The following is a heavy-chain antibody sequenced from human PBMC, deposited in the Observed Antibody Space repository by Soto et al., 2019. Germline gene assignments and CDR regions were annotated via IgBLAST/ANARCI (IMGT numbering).Heavy chain of an antibody. V-gene: IGHV3-30*18. CDR2: MSYDGSNK. CDR3: AKDRNYGDYVLGWYFDL. CDR1: GFTFSTYG. J-gene: IGHJ2*01. D-gene: IGHD4-17*01. Sequence: QVQLVESGGAVVQPGKSLRLSCAASGFTFSTYGIHWVRQAPGKGLEWEAVMSYDGSNKYYGDSVKGRFTISRDNSKHTLYLQMDSLRADDTAVSYCAKDRNYGDYVLGWYFDLWGRGTLVTVSS.